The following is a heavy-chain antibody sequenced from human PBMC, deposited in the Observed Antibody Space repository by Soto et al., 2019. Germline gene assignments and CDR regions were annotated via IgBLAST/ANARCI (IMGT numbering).Heavy chain of an antibody. CDR1: GGYFSGYF. D-gene: IGHD3-10*01. J-gene: IGHJ4*02. Sequence: SETLSLTCAVYGGYFSGYFWNWFRQPPGKGLEWIGEINHTGSTNYNPSLKSRVTISVDTSKHQFSLRLSSVTAADTAVYYCARGYGRNLDYWGQGTLVTVSS. V-gene: IGHV4-34*01. CDR2: INHTGST. CDR3: ARGYGRNLDY.